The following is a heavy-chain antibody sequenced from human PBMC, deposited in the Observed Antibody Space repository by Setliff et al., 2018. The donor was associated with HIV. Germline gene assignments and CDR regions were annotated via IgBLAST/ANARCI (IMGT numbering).Heavy chain of an antibody. CDR3: ARGNGDSKFDH. V-gene: IGHV4-59*08. Sequence: SETLSLTCTVSGGPISSYYWSWIRQPPGKGLEWIGYIFYTGSTTYSPSLKSRVTISVDTSKIQFSLKLSSVTATDTAVYYCARGNGDSKFDHWGQGALVTVSS. J-gene: IGHJ4*02. CDR2: IFYTGST. CDR1: GGPISSYY. D-gene: IGHD4-17*01.